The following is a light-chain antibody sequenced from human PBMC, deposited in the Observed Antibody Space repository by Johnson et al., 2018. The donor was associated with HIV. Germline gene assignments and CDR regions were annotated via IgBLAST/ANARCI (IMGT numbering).Light chain of an antibody. CDR3: GTWDNSLNVGHV. V-gene: IGLV1-51*02. J-gene: IGLJ1*01. Sequence: QSVLTQPPSVSAAPGQKVTISCSGSSSNIGNNYVSWYRQLPGTAPKLLIYENNKRPSGIPDRFSGSKSGTSATLGITGLQTGDEADYYCGTWDNSLNVGHVFGTGTKVTFL. CDR1: SSNIGNNY. CDR2: ENN.